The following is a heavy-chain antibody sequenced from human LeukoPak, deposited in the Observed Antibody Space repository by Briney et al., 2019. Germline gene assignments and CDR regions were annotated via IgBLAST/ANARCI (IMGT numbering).Heavy chain of an antibody. J-gene: IGHJ4*02. V-gene: IGHV3-30*02. CDR2: IRYDGSNK. CDR3: AKDRIAAARYYFDY. Sequence: GGSLRLSCAASGFTFSSYGMHWVRQAPGKGLEWVAFIRYDGSNKYYADSVKGRFTISRDNSKNTLYLQMNSLRAEDTAAYYCAKDRIAAARYYFDYWGQGTLVTVSS. D-gene: IGHD6-13*01. CDR1: GFTFSSYG.